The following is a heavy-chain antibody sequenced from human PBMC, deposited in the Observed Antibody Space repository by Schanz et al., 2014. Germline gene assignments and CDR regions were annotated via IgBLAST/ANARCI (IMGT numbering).Heavy chain of an antibody. D-gene: IGHD4-4*01. CDR1: GYTFTGYY. V-gene: IGHV1-2*02. CDR2: INPLSGAT. J-gene: IGHJ5*02. Sequence: QVLLVQSGAEVKQPGASVKVSCKASGYTFTGYYIHWVRQAPGQGFEWMGWINPLSGATDYAPTFQGRVCMTRDTGISTAYMEVTRLVSSDTAVYYCARRGPNCSNNACYHGWFDPWGQGTLVTVSS. CDR3: ARRGPNCSNNACYHGWFDP.